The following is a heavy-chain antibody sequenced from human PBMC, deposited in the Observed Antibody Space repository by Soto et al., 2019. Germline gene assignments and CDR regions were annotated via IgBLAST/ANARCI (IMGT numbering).Heavy chain of an antibody. D-gene: IGHD5-18*01. Sequence: PSETLSLTCAVSNDSITGSNWWSWVRQSPGKGLEWIGEIYYSGSSNYNPSLRSRVTMSVDRSKNQFSLRLRSVTAADTAVYYCARHVLQLPREYDALDVWGQGTMVTVSS. CDR2: IYYSGSS. V-gene: IGHV4-4*02. J-gene: IGHJ3*01. CDR3: ARHVLQLPREYDALDV. CDR1: NDSITGSNW.